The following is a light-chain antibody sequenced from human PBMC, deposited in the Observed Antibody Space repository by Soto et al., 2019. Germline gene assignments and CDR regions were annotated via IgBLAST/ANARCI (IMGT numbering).Light chain of an antibody. CDR2: DVS. Sequence: QSDLAQPASLYGSPGQSITISCTRTSSDVGGYNYVSWYQQHPGKAPKLMIYDVSNRPSGVSNRFSGSKSGNTASLTISGLQAEDEADYYCSSYTSSSTLYVFGTGTKVTVL. V-gene: IGLV2-14*01. CDR1: SSDVGGYNY. J-gene: IGLJ1*01. CDR3: SSYTSSSTLYV.